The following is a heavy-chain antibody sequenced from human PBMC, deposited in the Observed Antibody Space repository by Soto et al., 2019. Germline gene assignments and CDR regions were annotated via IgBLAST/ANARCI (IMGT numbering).Heavy chain of an antibody. CDR2: IIPLFVST. D-gene: IGHD5-18*01. J-gene: IGHJ4*02. V-gene: IGHV1-69*06. Sequence: SFKVSCKTSGGTFTSFTVSWVRQVPRQALEWMGWIIPLFVSTNYAHKSYRRLTITADRSTATAYLDLRSRTSDDSALHYFPGCSALAADSWGQGTIVPVS. CDR1: GGTFTSFT. CDR3: PGCSALAADS.